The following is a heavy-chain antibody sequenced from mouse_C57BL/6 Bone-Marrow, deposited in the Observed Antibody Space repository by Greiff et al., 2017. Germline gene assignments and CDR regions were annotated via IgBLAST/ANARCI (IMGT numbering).Heavy chain of an antibody. CDR3: ARGRDAYFDY. J-gene: IGHJ2*01. Sequence: QVQLKQPGAELVKPRASVKLSCKASGYTFTSYWMHWVKQRPGQGLEWIGMIHPNSGSTNYNEKFKSKATLTVDKSSSTAYMQLSSLTSEDSAVYYCARGRDAYFDYWGQGTTLTVSS. D-gene: IGHD3-3*01. CDR2: IHPNSGST. V-gene: IGHV1-64*01. CDR1: GYTFTSYW.